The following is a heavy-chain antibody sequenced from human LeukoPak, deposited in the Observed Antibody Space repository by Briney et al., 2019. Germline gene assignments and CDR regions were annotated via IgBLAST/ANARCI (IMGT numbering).Heavy chain of an antibody. J-gene: IGHJ5*02. D-gene: IGHD2-2*01. CDR2: IIPIFGTA. CDR1: RGTFSSYA. V-gene: IGHV1-69*13. Sequence: ASVKVSCKTSRGTFSSYAISWVRQAPGQGLEWMGGIIPIFGTANYAQKFQGRVTITADEFTSTAYMELSSLRSEDTAVYYCARLFTPRYCSTTSCYWKGWFDPWGQGTLVTVSS. CDR3: ARLFTPRYCSTTSCYWKGWFDP.